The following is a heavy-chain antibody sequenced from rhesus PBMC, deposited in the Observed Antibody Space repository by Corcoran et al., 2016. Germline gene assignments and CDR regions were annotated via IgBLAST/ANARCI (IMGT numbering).Heavy chain of an antibody. D-gene: IGHD6-31*01. Sequence: QVQLQESGPGVVKPSETLSLTCAVSGYSISSGYDWSWIRHPPGKGLEWIGYIYGSSGSTNYNTSLKNRVTISKDTSKNQCSLKLSSVTAADTAVDYCARRRIAAATYYFDYWGQGVLVTVSS. V-gene: IGHV4-76*01. CDR1: GYSISSGYD. CDR2: IYGSSGST. J-gene: IGHJ4*01. CDR3: ARRRIAAATYYFDY.